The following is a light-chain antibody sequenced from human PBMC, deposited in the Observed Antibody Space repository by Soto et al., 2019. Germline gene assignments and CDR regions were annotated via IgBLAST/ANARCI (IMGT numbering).Light chain of an antibody. Sequence: QPALAQPASVSGSPGQSSTISCTRTSSDVGGYNYVSWYQQHPGKAPKLIFYDVSNRPSGVSNRFSGSKSGNTASPTISGLQAEDEADYYCSSYTSSRTYIFGTGTKVTVL. CDR3: SSYTSSRTYI. J-gene: IGLJ1*01. CDR2: DVS. CDR1: SSDVGGYNY. V-gene: IGLV2-14*03.